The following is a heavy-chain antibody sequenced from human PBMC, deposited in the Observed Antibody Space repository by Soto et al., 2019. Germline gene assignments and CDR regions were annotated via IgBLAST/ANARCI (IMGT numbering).Heavy chain of an antibody. Sequence: SVKVSCKASGGTFSSYAISWVRQAPGQGLEWMGGIIPIFGTANYAQKFQGRVTITRDTSASTAYMELSSLRSEDTAVYYCARAFMVRGVIGWYFDLWGRGTLVTVSS. D-gene: IGHD3-10*01. V-gene: IGHV1-69*05. CDR3: ARAFMVRGVIGWYFDL. CDR1: GGTFSSYA. CDR2: IIPIFGTA. J-gene: IGHJ2*01.